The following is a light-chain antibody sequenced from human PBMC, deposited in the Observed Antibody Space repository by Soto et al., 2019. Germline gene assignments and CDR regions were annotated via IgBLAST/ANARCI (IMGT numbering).Light chain of an antibody. CDR1: QGITND. CDR3: QQGYSTPWT. CDR2: AAS. J-gene: IGKJ1*01. Sequence: DIQMTQSPSSLSASVGDRVTITCRASQGITNDLVWFQQKPGKAPKLLIYAASNLQSGVPSRFSASGSGTDFTLTLNSLQPEDFATYYCQQGYSTPWTFGQGTKVDIK. V-gene: IGKV1-39*01.